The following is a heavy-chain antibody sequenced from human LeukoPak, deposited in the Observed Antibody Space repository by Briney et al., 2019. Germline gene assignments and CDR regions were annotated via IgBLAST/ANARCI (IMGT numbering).Heavy chain of an antibody. CDR2: IKQDGSEK. Sequence: GGSLRLSCAASGFTFSSYWMSWVRQAPGKGLEWVANIKQDGSEKYYVDSEKGRFTISRDNAKNSLYLQMNSLRAEDTAVYYCARDANVDTAMASYFDYWGQGTLVTVSS. V-gene: IGHV3-7*01. D-gene: IGHD5-18*01. J-gene: IGHJ4*02. CDR3: ARDANVDTAMASYFDY. CDR1: GFTFSSYW.